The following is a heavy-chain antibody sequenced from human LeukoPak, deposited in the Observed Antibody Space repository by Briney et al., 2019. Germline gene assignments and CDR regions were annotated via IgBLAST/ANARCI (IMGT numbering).Heavy chain of an antibody. CDR3: AKAYRDGYNLDAFDI. CDR2: ISWNSGSI. V-gene: IGHV3-9*01. Sequence: GGSLRLSCAASGFTFDDYAMHWVRQAPGKGLEWVSGISWNSGSIGYADSVKGRFTISRDNAKNSLYLLMNSLRAEDTALYYCAKAYRDGYNLDAFDIWGQGTMVTVSS. J-gene: IGHJ3*02. CDR1: GFTFDDYA. D-gene: IGHD5-24*01.